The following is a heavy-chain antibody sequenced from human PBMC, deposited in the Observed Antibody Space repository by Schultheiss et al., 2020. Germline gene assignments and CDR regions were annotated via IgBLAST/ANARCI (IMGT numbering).Heavy chain of an antibody. CDR1: GGSISSYY. CDR2: IYYSGST. CDR3: ARDYCSSTSCYCDY. Sequence: SETLSLTCTVSGGSISSYYWSWIRQPPGKGLEWIGSIYYSGSTNYNPSLQSRVTILVDTSKNQFSLKLSSVTAADTAVYYCARDYCSSTSCYCDYWGQGTLVTVSS. D-gene: IGHD2-2*01. V-gene: IGHV4-59*12. J-gene: IGHJ4*02.